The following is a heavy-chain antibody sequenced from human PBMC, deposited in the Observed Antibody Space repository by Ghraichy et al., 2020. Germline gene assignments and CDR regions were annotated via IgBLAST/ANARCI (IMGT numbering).Heavy chain of an antibody. CDR1: GYTFTNNY. CDR2: INPDSGGI. Sequence: SVKVSCKASGYTFTNNYMHWVRQAPGQGLEWLGWINPDSGGINYAQNFQGRITMTRDTSLSTAYMELFRLSSDDTAIYYCARAVAGDFDYWGQGTLVTVSS. D-gene: IGHD6-19*01. V-gene: IGHV1-2*02. J-gene: IGHJ4*02. CDR3: ARAVAGDFDY.